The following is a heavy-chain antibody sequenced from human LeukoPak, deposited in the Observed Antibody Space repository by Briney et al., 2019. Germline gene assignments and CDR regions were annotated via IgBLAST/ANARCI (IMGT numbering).Heavy chain of an antibody. D-gene: IGHD2-15*01. CDR3: AGTYCSGGSCYSELYYYYGMDV. CDR1: GGSISSYY. Sequence: SETLSLTCTVSGGSISSYYWSWIRQPAGKGLGWIGSIYHSGSTYYNPSLKSRVTISVDTSKNQFSLKLSSVTAADTAVYYCAGTYCSGGSCYSELYYYYGMDVWGKGTTVTVSS. V-gene: IGHV4-59*04. CDR2: IYHSGST. J-gene: IGHJ6*04.